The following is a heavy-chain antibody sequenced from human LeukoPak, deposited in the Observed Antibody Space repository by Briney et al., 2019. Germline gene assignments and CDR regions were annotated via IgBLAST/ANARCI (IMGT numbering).Heavy chain of an antibody. Sequence: PGGSLRLSCAASGFTFSTYAMSWVRQAPGKGLEWVSAISGSGVTTYYADSVKGRFTISRDNSRNTLYLQMNSLRADDTALYYCAKRYCSGGSCGFFDYWGQGTLVTVSS. V-gene: IGHV3-23*01. CDR2: ISGSGVTT. CDR1: GFTFSTYA. CDR3: AKRYCSGGSCGFFDY. D-gene: IGHD2-15*01. J-gene: IGHJ4*02.